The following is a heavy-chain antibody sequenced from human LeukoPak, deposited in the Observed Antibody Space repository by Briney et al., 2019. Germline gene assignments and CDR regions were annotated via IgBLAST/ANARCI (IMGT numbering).Heavy chain of an antibody. J-gene: IGHJ4*02. CDR1: GFTFSSYE. CDR3: ARVTKSKYGSGSYYSY. V-gene: IGHV3-48*01. D-gene: IGHD3-10*01. Sequence: GGSLRLSCAASGFTFSSYEMNWVRQAPGKGLEWVSYISSSSSTIYYADSVKGRFTISRDNAKNSLYLQMNSLRAEDTAVYYCARVTKSKYGSGSYYSYWGQGTLVTVSS. CDR2: ISSSSSTI.